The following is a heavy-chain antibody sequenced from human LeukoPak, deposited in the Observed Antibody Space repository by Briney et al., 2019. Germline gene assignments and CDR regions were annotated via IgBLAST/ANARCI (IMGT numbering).Heavy chain of an antibody. D-gene: IGHD2-2*01. CDR2: ISGSGGGT. V-gene: IGHV3-23*01. Sequence: GGSLRLSCAASGFTFSSYAMSWVRQAPGKGLEWVSLISGSGGGTYYADSVKGRFTISRDNSKNTLYLQLNSLRAEDTAVYYCAKDRADIVVVPSVIIDYWGQGTLVTVSS. CDR3: AKDRADIVVVPSVIIDY. J-gene: IGHJ4*02. CDR1: GFTFSSYA.